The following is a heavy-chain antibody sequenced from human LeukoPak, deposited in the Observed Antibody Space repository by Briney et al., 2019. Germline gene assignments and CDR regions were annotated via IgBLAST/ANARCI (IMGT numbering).Heavy chain of an antibody. V-gene: IGHV4-59*08. CDR2: IYYSGST. CDR3: ASLTTASAFDI. J-gene: IGHJ3*02. Sequence: SETLSLTCTVSGGSISSYYWSWIRQPPGKGLEWIGYIYYSGSTNYNPSLKSRVTISLDTSKNQFSLKLTSVTAADTAAYYCASLTTASAFDIWGQGTMVTVSS. D-gene: IGHD4-11*01. CDR1: GGSISSYY.